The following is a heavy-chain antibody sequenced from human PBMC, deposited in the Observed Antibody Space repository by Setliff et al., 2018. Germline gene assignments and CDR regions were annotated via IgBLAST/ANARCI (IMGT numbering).Heavy chain of an antibody. D-gene: IGHD2-2*01. J-gene: IGHJ4*02. V-gene: IGHV1-18*01. Sequence: ASVKVSCKASGYTFTNYGISWVRQAPGQGLEWMGWISASNGNTNSAQKLQGRVTMTTDTSTTTAYMEVRSLRSDDTAVYYCARDRKEIVVKPPAASLDYWGQGTQVTVSS. CDR3: ARDRKEIVVKPPAASLDY. CDR1: GYTFTNYG. CDR2: ISASNGNT.